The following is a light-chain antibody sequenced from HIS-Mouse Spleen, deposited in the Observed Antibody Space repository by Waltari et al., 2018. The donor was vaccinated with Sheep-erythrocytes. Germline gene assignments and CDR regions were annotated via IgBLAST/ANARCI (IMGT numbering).Light chain of an antibody. CDR1: QGISSA. CDR2: YAS. CDR3: QQFNNYPRT. V-gene: IGKV1D-13*01. J-gene: IGKJ1*01. Sequence: AIQLTQSPYSLSASVGDRVTITCRPSQGISSALAWYQQKPGKAPKLLIYYASSLESGVPSRFSGSGSGTDFTLTISSLQPEDFATYNCQQFNNYPRTFGQGTKVEIK.